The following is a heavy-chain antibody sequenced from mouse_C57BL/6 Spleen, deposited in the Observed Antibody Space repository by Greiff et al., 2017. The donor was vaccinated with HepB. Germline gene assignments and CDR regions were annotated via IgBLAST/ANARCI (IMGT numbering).Heavy chain of an antibody. J-gene: IGHJ4*01. V-gene: IGHV1-64*01. CDR3: ARSEYYGSTYAMDY. CDR2: IHPNSGST. Sequence: QVQLQQPGAELVKPGASVKLSCKASGYTFTSYWMHWVKQRPGQGLEWIGMIHPNSGSTNYNEKFKSKATLTVDKAYSTAYMQLSSLTSEDSAVYYCARSEYYGSTYAMDYWGQGTSVTVSS. CDR1: GYTFTSYW. D-gene: IGHD1-1*01.